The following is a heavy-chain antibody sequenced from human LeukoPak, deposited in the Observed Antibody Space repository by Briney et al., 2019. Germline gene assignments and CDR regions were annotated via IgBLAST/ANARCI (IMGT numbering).Heavy chain of an antibody. D-gene: IGHD3-9*01. CDR3: AKDISLGSDWFYLDS. Sequence: SLRLSCAASGFTFDDYAMHWVRQAPGKGLEWVSFITWNSAKTLYADSVKGRFTISRDNARKSLFLQMNSLRPEDTAFYFCAKDISLGSDWFYLDSWGQGTLVAVSS. V-gene: IGHV3-9*01. CDR2: ITWNSAKT. CDR1: GFTFDDYA. J-gene: IGHJ4*02.